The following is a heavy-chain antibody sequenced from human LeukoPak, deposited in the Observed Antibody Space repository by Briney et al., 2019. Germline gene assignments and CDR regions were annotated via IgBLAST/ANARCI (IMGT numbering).Heavy chain of an antibody. CDR2: IYTSGST. V-gene: IGHV4-4*07. D-gene: IGHD3-22*01. CDR3: ARVGLGGYNDAFDI. CDR1: GGSISSYY. J-gene: IGHJ3*02. Sequence: PSETLSLTCTVSGGSISSYYWSWIRQPPGKGLEWIGRIYTSGSTNYNPSLKSRVTMSADTSKNQFSLKLSSVTAADTAVYYCARVGLGGYNDAFDIWGQGTMVTVSS.